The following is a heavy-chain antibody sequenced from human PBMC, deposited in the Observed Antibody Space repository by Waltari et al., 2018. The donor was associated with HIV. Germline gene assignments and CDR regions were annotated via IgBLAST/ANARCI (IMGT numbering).Heavy chain of an antibody. CDR3: ARGLSLGDRYRIDYFHY. V-gene: IGHV3-74*01. D-gene: IGHD4-17*01. J-gene: IGHJ4*02. Sequence: EVQLVESGGGLVQPGGSLRLSCAASGFTSRRSWIHWVSQAPGKGLVWVSRINSDGSNTDYADSVSGRITISRDNAKNTLYLEMNSLRAEDTAVYYCARGLSLGDRYRIDYFHYWGQGALVTVSS. CDR2: INSDGSNT. CDR1: GFTSRRSW.